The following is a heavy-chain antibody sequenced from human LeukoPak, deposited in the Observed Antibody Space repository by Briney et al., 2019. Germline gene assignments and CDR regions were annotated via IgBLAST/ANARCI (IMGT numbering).Heavy chain of an antibody. D-gene: IGHD2-8*02. CDR1: GGSISSGGYY. V-gene: IGHV4-31*03. Sequence: SQTLSLTCTVSGGSISSGGYYWSWIRQHPGKGLEWIGYIYYSGSTYYNPSLKSRVTISVDTSKNQFSLKLSSVTAADTAVYYCARGYPTRGTGAFDIWGQGTMATVSS. CDR2: IYYSGST. J-gene: IGHJ3*02. CDR3: ARGYPTRGTGAFDI.